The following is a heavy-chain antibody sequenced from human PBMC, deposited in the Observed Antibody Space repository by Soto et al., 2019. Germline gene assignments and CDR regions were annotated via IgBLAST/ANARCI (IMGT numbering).Heavy chain of an antibody. J-gene: IGHJ6*02. D-gene: IGHD6-13*01. CDR1: GGSITSSFY. CDR2: IYGTGNT. V-gene: IGHV4-39*01. CDR3: RSSSRYSTDV. Sequence: QLQLQESSPGLVKPSETLSLSCTVSGGSITSSFYWGWIRQPPGKGLEWIGSIYGTGNTYYNPSLKGQVTISADTSKNQFSLNLISVTAADTAVYYCRSSSRYSTDVWGQGATVTVSS.